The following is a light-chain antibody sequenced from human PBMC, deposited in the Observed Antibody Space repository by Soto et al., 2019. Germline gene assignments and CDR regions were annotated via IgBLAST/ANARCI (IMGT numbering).Light chain of an antibody. CDR1: SSDVGSYNL. CDR2: EGS. Sequence: QSALTQPASVSGSPGQSITISCTGTSSDVGSYNLVSWYQQHPGKAPKLMIYEGSKRPSGVSNRFSGSKSGNTDSLTISGLQAEDEADYYCCSYAGSSTVVFGGGTKVNVL. CDR3: CSYAGSSTVV. J-gene: IGLJ2*01. V-gene: IGLV2-23*01.